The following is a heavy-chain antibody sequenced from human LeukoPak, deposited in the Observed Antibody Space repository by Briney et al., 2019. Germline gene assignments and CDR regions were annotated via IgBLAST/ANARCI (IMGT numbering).Heavy chain of an antibody. CDR1: GGSFSNYF. CDR2: ISLSGTI. Sequence: PSETLSLTCTVSGGSFSNYFWTWIRQPPGKGLEWIGEISLSGTIKYNPSLKSRVTISVDTSKNQFSLKLSTVTAADTAVYYCALSTTTVTTRTLDYWGQGALVIASS. J-gene: IGHJ4*02. V-gene: IGHV4-34*01. D-gene: IGHD4-17*01. CDR3: ALSTTTVTTRTLDY.